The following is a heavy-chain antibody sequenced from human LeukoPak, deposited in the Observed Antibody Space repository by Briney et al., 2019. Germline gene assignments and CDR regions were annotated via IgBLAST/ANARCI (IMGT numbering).Heavy chain of an antibody. CDR1: GFTFSSYA. Sequence: PGGSLRLSCAASGFTFSSYAMSWVRQAPGKGLEWVSAISGSGDTTYYADSVKGRFTISRDNSKNTLYLQMNSLRAEDTAVYYCAKGSSAYYTSPYYFDYWGQGTLVTVSS. CDR2: ISGSGDTT. D-gene: IGHD3-22*01. J-gene: IGHJ4*02. V-gene: IGHV3-23*01. CDR3: AKGSSAYYTSPYYFDY.